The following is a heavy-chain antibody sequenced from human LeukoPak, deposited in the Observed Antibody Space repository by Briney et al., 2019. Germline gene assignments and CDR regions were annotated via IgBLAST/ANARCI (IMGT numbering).Heavy chain of an antibody. CDR2: INSDGSSF. Sequence: PGGSLRLSCAASGFSFSNYWMHWVRQAPGKGLMWVSRINSDGSSFSYADPVKGRFTISRDNAKNTLYLQMNSLRDEDTAMYYCARDLAVSDYWGQGTLVTVSS. J-gene: IGHJ4*02. CDR3: ARDLAVSDY. V-gene: IGHV3-74*01. CDR1: GFSFSNYW.